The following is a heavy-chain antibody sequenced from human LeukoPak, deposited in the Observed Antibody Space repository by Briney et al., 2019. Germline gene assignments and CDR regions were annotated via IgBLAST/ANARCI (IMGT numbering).Heavy chain of an antibody. Sequence: GESLKISCKGSGYSFTSYWIGWVRQMPGKGLEWMGIIYPGDSDTRYSPSLQGQVTISADKSISTAYLQWSSLKASDTAMYYCARSASSTVTTHYYYYGMDVWGQGTTVTVSS. D-gene: IGHD4-17*01. V-gene: IGHV5-51*01. CDR2: IYPGDSDT. CDR3: ARSASSTVTTHYYYYGMDV. CDR1: GYSFTSYW. J-gene: IGHJ6*02.